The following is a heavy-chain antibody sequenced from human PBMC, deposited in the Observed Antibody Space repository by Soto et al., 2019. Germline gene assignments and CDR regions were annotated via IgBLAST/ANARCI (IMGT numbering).Heavy chain of an antibody. V-gene: IGHV4-59*12. D-gene: IGHD3-22*01. J-gene: IGHJ4*02. CDR3: ARANYFESSGPFDY. Sequence: PSETLSLTCTISGGSISGYYWTWIRQSPGKVLEYIGYVYNGNSNYNPSLNSRVTISVDTSTKQFSLKVSSVTAADTAVYYCARANYFESSGPFDYWGPGTLVTVSS. CDR2: VYNGNS. CDR1: GGSISGYY.